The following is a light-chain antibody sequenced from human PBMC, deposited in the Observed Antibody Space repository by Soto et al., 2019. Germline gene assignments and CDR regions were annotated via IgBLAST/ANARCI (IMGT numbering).Light chain of an antibody. J-gene: IGKJ4*01. CDR3: QPRSKWPLT. V-gene: IGKV3-11*01. CDR2: DVS. Sequence: EIVLTQSPATLSLSPGERATLSCRASQSVSSYLAWYQQKPGQAPRLLIYDVSNRATGIPARFGGSGSGTDFTLTITSLEPEDFALYYCQPRSKWPLTFGGGTKVDIK. CDR1: QSVSSY.